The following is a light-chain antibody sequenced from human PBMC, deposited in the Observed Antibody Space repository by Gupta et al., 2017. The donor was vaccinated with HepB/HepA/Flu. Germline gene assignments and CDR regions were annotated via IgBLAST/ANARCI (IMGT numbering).Light chain of an antibody. Sequence: QSVLTQSPSVSGNPGQRVTISCSGSSSNVARNNVNWYQQVPGTAPKLLIYYNDERPSGVPDRFSGSKSGTSASLAISGLQSEDEADYYCAAWDTSLNVVVFGGGTKLTVL. V-gene: IGLV1-44*01. CDR1: SSNVARNN. J-gene: IGLJ2*01. CDR2: YND. CDR3: AAWDTSLNVVV.